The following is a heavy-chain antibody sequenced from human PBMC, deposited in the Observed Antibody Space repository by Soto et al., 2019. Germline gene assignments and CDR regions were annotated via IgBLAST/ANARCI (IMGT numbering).Heavy chain of an antibody. Sequence: SHTLSVTCAISGDSVSSNSAAWTWIRQSPSRGLEWLGGTYYKSKWNNDYALSVKSRITINPDTSKNQFSLHLYSVTPEDTAVYYCTGITWFRGMDVWGQGTPVTVSS. V-gene: IGHV6-1*01. CDR2: TYYKSKWNN. J-gene: IGHJ6*02. D-gene: IGHD3-10*01. CDR1: GDSVSSNSAA. CDR3: TGITWFRGMDV.